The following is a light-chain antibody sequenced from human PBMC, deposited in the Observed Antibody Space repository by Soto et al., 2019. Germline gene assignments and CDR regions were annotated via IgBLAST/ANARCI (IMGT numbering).Light chain of an antibody. CDR3: QQRSNWPQT. CDR1: QSVSSGY. Sequence: EIVLTQSPGSLSLSPGERATLSCRASQSVSSGYLAWYQHEPGQAPSLLIYDASNRATAIPARFRGSGSGTDFTLTISSLEPEDFAVYYCQQRSNWPQTFGQVTKV. V-gene: IGKV3-11*01. CDR2: DAS. J-gene: IGKJ1*01.